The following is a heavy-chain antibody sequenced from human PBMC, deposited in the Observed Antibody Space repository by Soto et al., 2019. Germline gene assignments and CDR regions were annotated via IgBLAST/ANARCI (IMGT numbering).Heavy chain of an antibody. V-gene: IGHV3-21*01. CDR3: ATRGIPRTEDY. D-gene: IGHD2-2*02. CDR2: ISYSSKYI. Sequence: GGSLRLSCEGSGFTFHSYSMYWIRRAPGKGLEWVSSISYSSKYIYYGDSVKGRFTISRDDAKKSVYLQMNSLKVEDTAVYYCATRGIPRTEDYRGQGTLVTVSS. J-gene: IGHJ4*02. CDR1: GFTFHSYS.